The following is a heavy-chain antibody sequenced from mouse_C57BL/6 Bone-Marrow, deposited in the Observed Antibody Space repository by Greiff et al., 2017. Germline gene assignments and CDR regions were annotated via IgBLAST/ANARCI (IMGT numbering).Heavy chain of an antibody. Sequence: QVQLKESGAELARPGASVKLSCKASGYTFTSYGISWVKQRTGQGLEWIGEIYPRSGNTYYNEKFKGKATLTADKSSSTAYMELRSLTSEDSAVYFCAGIFLLRGAYWGQGTLVTVSA. CDR2: IYPRSGNT. V-gene: IGHV1-81*01. CDR1: GYTFTSYG. CDR3: AGIFLLRGAY. J-gene: IGHJ3*01. D-gene: IGHD1-1*01.